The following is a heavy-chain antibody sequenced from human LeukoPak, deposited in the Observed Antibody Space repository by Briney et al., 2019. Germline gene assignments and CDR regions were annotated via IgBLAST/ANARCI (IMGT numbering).Heavy chain of an antibody. D-gene: IGHD3-22*01. V-gene: IGHV4-39*01. CDR1: GGSISSSSYY. CDR3: ARHSRDSSGYYPNYFDY. Sequence: SETLSLTCTVSGGSISSSSYYWGWIRQPPGKGLEWIGSIYYSGSTYYNPSLKSRVTISVDTSKNQFSLKLSSVTAADTAVYYCARHSRDSSGYYPNYFDYWGQGTLVTVSS. J-gene: IGHJ4*02. CDR2: IYYSGST.